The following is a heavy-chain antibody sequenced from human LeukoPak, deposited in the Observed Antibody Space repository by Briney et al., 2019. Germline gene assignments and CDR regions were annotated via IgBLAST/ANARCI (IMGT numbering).Heavy chain of an antibody. CDR2: IIPIFGTA. Sequence: SVKVSCKASGGTFSSHAISWVRQAPGRGLDWMGGIIPIFGTANYAQKFQSRVTITTDESTSTAYMELSSLRSEDTAVYYCARDRGYSYGLDYWGQGTLVTVSS. J-gene: IGHJ4*02. D-gene: IGHD5-18*01. V-gene: IGHV1-69*05. CDR1: GGTFSSHA. CDR3: ARDRGYSYGLDY.